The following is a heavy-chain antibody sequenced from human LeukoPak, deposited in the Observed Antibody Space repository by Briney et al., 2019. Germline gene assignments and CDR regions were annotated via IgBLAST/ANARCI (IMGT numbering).Heavy chain of an antibody. J-gene: IGHJ4*02. CDR1: GFTLRTYA. CDR3: AKARRSACSSTSCYPFDY. CDR2: ISGSDGST. V-gene: IGHV3-23*01. Sequence: PGGSLRLSCAASGFTLRTYAMSWVRQAPGKVLEWVSGISGSDGSTYYADSVKGRFTISRDNSKNTVYLQMNSLRAEDTAVYYCAKARRSACSSTSCYPFDYWGKGTLVTVSS. D-gene: IGHD2-2*01.